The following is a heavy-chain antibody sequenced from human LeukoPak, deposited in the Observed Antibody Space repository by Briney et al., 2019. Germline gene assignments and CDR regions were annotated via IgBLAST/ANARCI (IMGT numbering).Heavy chain of an antibody. CDR2: MNPNSGNT. J-gene: IGHJ3*02. V-gene: IGHV1-8*01. Sequence: GASVKVSCKASGYTFTSYDINWVRQANGQGLEWMGWMNPNSGNTGYAQKFQGRVTMTRNTSISTAYMELSSLRSEDTAVYYCARRTTGTTAAFDIWGQGTMVTVSS. CDR3: ARRTTGTTAAFDI. D-gene: IGHD1-1*01. CDR1: GYTFTSYD.